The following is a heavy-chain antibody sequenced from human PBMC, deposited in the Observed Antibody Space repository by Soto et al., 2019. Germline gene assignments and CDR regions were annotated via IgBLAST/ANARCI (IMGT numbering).Heavy chain of an antibody. CDR2: IYYRGNT. V-gene: IGHV4-59*08. CDR3: ARHSKKTGYFDDYYGMDV. D-gene: IGHD3-9*01. Sequence: QVQLQESGPGLVKPSETLSLTCTLSGGSISPYYWSWIRQPPGKGLEWIGNIYYRGNTNYNPSLARPFTISPDTSKFQFSLKLTSVSAADPAVYYWARHSKKTGYFDDYYGMDVWGHGTMVTVS. J-gene: IGHJ6*02. CDR1: GGSISPYY.